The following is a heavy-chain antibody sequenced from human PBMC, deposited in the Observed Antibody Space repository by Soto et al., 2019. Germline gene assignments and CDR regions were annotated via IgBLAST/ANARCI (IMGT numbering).Heavy chain of an antibody. CDR1: GFSLTTRGVG. CDR3: AHSYSSFPDDGFDV. D-gene: IGHD6-6*01. CDR2: IYWDDDE. V-gene: IGHV2-5*02. J-gene: IGHJ3*01. Sequence: QITLKESGQTLVKPTQILTLTCTFSGFSLTTRGVGVGWIRQPPGEALEWLALIYWDDDERYSPSLRSRLTITKGASKKQVVLTMTNMEPVDTGTYYCAHSYSSFPDDGFDVWGQVTRVTVSS.